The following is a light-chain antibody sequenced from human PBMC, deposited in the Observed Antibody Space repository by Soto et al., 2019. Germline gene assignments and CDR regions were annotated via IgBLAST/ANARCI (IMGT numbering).Light chain of an antibody. CDR1: QSISSY. CDR2: AAS. CDR3: QQIYSPPLT. V-gene: IGKV1-39*01. Sequence: DIQMTQSPSSLSASVGDRVSITCRASQSISSYLNWYQQKPGKAPKLLISAASSLQSGVPSRFSGSGSGTDFTLTISSLRPEDFATYYCQQIYSPPLTFGQGAKVEIK. J-gene: IGKJ1*01.